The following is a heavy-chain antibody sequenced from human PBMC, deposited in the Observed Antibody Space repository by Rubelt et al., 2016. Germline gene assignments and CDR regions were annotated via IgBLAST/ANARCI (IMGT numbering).Heavy chain of an antibody. CDR1: GGSISSSSSYD. CDR2: IYHSGST. V-gene: IGHV4-39*07. Sequence: QVQLQESGPGLVKPSETLSLTCTVSGGSISSSSSYDWGWIRQPPGKGLEWIGSIYHSGSTYYNPSLKSRLTISLDTSRNQFSLYLSSVTAADTAVDYCAREVRVAMVTIDYWGQGTLATVSS. D-gene: IGHD5-18*01. CDR3: AREVRVAMVTIDY. J-gene: IGHJ4*02.